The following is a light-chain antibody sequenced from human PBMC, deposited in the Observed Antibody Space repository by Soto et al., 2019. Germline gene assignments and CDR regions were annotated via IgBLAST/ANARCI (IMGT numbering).Light chain of an antibody. CDR1: NIGSKN. J-gene: IGLJ2*01. V-gene: IGLV3-21*01. Sequence: SYELTQPPSVSVAPGKTARITCGGNNIGSKNVHWYQQKPGQAPVVVIYYDSDRPSGIPERFSGSNSGNTATLTISRVEAGDEADYYCQVWDSSSDHPVFGGGTKLTVL. CDR2: YDS. CDR3: QVWDSSSDHPV.